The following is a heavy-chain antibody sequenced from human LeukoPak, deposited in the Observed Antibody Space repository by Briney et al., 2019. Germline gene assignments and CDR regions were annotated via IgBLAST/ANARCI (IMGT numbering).Heavy chain of an antibody. CDR2: ISVYNGNT. V-gene: IGHV1-18*01. J-gene: IGHJ6*03. D-gene: IGHD3-10*01. Sequence: ASVKVSCKASGYTFSSYGISWVRQAPGQGLGWMGWISVYNGNTNYAQKVQGRVTMTTDTSTSTAYMDLRSLRSDDTAVYYCARAGGYPINYYYYYMDVWGKGTTVTISS. CDR3: ARAGGYPINYYYYYMDV. CDR1: GYTFSSYG.